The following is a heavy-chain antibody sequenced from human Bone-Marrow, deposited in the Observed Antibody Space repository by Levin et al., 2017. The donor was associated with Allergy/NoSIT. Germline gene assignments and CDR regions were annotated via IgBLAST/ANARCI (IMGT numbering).Heavy chain of an antibody. D-gene: IGHD2-2*01. V-gene: IGHV3-33*01. Sequence: PGESLKISCAASGFTFSSYGMHWVRQAPGKGLEWVAVIWYDGSNKYYADSVKGRFTISRDNSKNTLYLQMNSLRAEDTAVYYCARESGYCSSTSCFNWFDPWGQGTLVTVSS. CDR3: ARESGYCSSTSCFNWFDP. J-gene: IGHJ5*02. CDR1: GFTFSSYG. CDR2: IWYDGSNK.